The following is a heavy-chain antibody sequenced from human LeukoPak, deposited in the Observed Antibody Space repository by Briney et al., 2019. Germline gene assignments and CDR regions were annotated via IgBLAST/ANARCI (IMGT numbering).Heavy chain of an antibody. V-gene: IGHV1-2*02. Sequence: ASVKVSCTVSGYIFTVTYIHWMRQAPGQGLELIGWINPDNGDTRYAQKFQDRVTMTRDTSVSTAYLDLSSLKSDDTAVYYCAFSIQGASIPAFDYWGQGTLVTVSS. D-gene: IGHD5-12*01. CDR1: GYIFTVTY. CDR2: INPDNGDT. CDR3: AFSIQGASIPAFDY. J-gene: IGHJ4*02.